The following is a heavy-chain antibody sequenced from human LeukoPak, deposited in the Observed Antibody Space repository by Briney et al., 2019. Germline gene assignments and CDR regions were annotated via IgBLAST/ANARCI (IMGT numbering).Heavy chain of an antibody. J-gene: IGHJ4*02. CDR3: AKVGLPVTTILYYFDY. CDR2: ISYDGSNK. CDR1: GFTFSSYG. V-gene: IGHV3-30*18. Sequence: GRSLRLSCAASGFTFSSYGMHWVRQAPGKELEWVALISYDGSNKYYAESVKGRLSISRDNSKNTLYLQMNSLRAEDTAVYYCAKVGLPVTTILYYFDYWGQGTLVTVSS. D-gene: IGHD4-11*01.